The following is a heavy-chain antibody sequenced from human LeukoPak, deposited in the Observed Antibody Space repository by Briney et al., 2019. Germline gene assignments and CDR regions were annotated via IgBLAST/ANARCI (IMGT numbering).Heavy chain of an antibody. Sequence: GGSLRLSCAASGFTFSSYAMSWVRQAPGKGLEWVAVIWYDGSNKYYADSVKGRFTISRDNSKNTLYLQMNSLRAEDTAVYYCARPYYYDSSGYMHYWGQGTLVTVSS. V-gene: IGHV3-33*08. CDR1: GFTFSSYA. D-gene: IGHD3-22*01. CDR3: ARPYYYDSSGYMHY. J-gene: IGHJ4*02. CDR2: IWYDGSNK.